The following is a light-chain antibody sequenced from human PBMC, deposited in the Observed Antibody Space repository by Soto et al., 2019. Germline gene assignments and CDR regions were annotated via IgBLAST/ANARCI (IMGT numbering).Light chain of an antibody. V-gene: IGKV1-39*01. Sequence: DIQMIRSPSSLSASIGDRVTITFRASQTINIDLNWYQQRPGKVPALLITRASTLQSGVPSRFVGSGSGTDFTLTISSLQPEDFATYYCQQSHSTPTFGGGTKVDIK. CDR1: QTINID. CDR3: QQSHSTPT. CDR2: RAS. J-gene: IGKJ4*01.